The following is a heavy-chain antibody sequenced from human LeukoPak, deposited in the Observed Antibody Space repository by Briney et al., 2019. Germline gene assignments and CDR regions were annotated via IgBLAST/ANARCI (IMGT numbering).Heavy chain of an antibody. D-gene: IGHD3-10*01. CDR3: TTITMIREHEDY. CDR1: GFIFSGSD. Sequence: GGSLKLSCATSGFIFSGSDIHWVRQASGRGLEWVGRIRTKLRNYATAYAASVKGRFTISRDDSGDTAYLQMNSLKTEDTAVYYCTTITMIREHEDYWGQGTLVTVSS. J-gene: IGHJ4*02. CDR2: IRTKLRNYAT. V-gene: IGHV3-73*01.